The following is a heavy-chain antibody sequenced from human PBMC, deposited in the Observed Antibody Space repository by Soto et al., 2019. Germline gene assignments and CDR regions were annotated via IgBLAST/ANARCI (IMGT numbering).Heavy chain of an antibody. CDR1: GFTFSSYS. CDR2: ISSTGGNE. D-gene: IGHD6-13*01. Sequence: QVQLVESGGGVVQPGRSLRLSCAASGFTFSSYSMHWVRQAPGRGLEWVAAISSTGGNEYYADSVRGQFTISRDNSKNTLYLQMNTLDTEDTAVYYCTRDALPAGGEFRFDPWGQGTLVTVSS. V-gene: IGHV3-30-3*01. J-gene: IGHJ5*02. CDR3: TRDALPAGGEFRFDP.